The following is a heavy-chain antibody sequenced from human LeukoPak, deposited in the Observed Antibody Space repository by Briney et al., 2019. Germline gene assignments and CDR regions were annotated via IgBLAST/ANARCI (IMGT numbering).Heavy chain of an antibody. Sequence: GESLKISCKGSGYSFTSYWISWVRQMPGKGLEWMGIIYPGDSDTRYSPSFQGQVTISADKSISTAYLQWSSLKASDTAMYYCARLGVGATSDYGMDVWGQGTTVTVSS. CDR2: IYPGDSDT. D-gene: IGHD1-26*01. J-gene: IGHJ6*02. CDR3: ARLGVGATSDYGMDV. V-gene: IGHV5-51*01. CDR1: GYSFTSYW.